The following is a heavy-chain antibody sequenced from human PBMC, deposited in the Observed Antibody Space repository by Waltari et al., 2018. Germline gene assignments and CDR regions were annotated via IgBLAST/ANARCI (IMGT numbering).Heavy chain of an antibody. D-gene: IGHD2-21*01. CDR1: GGSFSGYY. J-gene: IGHJ4*02. CDR2: INQSGST. CDR3: ARGGYPVIIDY. V-gene: IGHV4-34*01. Sequence: QVQLQQWGAGLLKPSETLSLTCAVYGGSFSGYYWSWIRQPPGKGLEWIGEINQSGSTNNNPSLKSRVTISVDTSKNQFSRKLSSVTAADTAVYYCARGGYPVIIDYWGQGTLVTVSS.